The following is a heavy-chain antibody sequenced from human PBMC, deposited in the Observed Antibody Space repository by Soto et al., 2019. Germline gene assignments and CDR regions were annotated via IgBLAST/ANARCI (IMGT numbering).Heavy chain of an antibody. D-gene: IGHD1-7*01. CDR2: ISSSSSYI. J-gene: IGHJ6*03. CDR1: GFTFSSYS. CDR3: ARDGGVDNWNYPLYYYYYYMDV. Sequence: GGSLRLSCAASGFTFSSYSMNWVRQAPGKGLEWVSSISSSSSYIYYADSVKGRFTISRDNAKNSLYLQMNSLRAEDTAVYYCARDGGVDNWNYPLYYYYYYMDVWGKGTTVTVSS. V-gene: IGHV3-21*01.